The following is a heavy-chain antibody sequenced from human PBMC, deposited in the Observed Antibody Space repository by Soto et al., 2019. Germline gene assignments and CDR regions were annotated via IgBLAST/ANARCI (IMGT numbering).Heavy chain of an antibody. CDR2: LYDVDGS. CDR1: GLTISGKKY. CDR3: ATWHEREHAYDV. V-gene: IGHV3-53*01. D-gene: IGHD1-1*01. Sequence: GGSLRLSCAAFGLTISGKKYVAWVRQAPGKGLEWVSGLYDVDGSFYADSVRGRFTTSSDSSKTTVYLQMNDLRPDDTAVYYCATWHEREHAYDVWGQGTTVTVSS. J-gene: IGHJ3*01.